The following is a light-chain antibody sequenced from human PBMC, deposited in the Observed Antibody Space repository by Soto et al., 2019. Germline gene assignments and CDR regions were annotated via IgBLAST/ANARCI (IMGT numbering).Light chain of an antibody. Sequence: QSALTQPRSVSGSPGQSVTISCTGTSRDIGRYDYVSWYQQHPGQAPKLLLSGTSHRPSGVPDRFSGSKSGTSASLAITGLQADDEAVYYYQTSHSGLIGLIFGTGTKVTVL. CDR3: QTSHSGLIGLI. J-gene: IGLJ1*01. V-gene: IGLV2-11*01. CDR2: GTS. CDR1: SRDIGRYDY.